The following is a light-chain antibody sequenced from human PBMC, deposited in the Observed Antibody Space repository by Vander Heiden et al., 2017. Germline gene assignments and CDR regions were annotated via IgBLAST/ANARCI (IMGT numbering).Light chain of an antibody. Sequence: SYELTQPPSLSVSPGQTARITCSGDALPKQYAYWYQQKPGQAPVMVIYKDSERPSGIPERISGSSSGTTVTLTISGVQAEDEADYYCQSADSSGTVVFGGGTKLTVL. J-gene: IGLJ2*01. V-gene: IGLV3-25*03. CDR3: QSADSSGTVV. CDR2: KDS. CDR1: ALPKQY.